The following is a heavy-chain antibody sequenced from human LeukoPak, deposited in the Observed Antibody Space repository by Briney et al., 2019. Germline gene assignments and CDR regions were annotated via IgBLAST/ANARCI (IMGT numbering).Heavy chain of an antibody. V-gene: IGHV3-23*01. CDR2: ISGSGGST. CDR3: AKVGKYTVVTYYFDY. CDR1: GFTFSSYA. Sequence: GGSLRLSCAASGFTFSSYAMSWVRQAPGKGLEWVSAISGSGGSTYYADSVKGRFTISRDNSKNTLYLQMNSLRAEDTAVYYSAKVGKYTVVTYYFDYWGQGTLVTVSS. D-gene: IGHD4-23*01. J-gene: IGHJ4*02.